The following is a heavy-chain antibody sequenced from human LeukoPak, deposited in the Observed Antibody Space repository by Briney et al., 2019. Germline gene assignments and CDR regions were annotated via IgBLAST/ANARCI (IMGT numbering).Heavy chain of an antibody. V-gene: IGHV4-38-2*02. CDR3: ARDQRIGYSSGWYNWYFDL. D-gene: IGHD6-19*01. CDR2: IHHGGST. CDR1: GYSISSGYY. Sequence: SETLSLTCAVSGYSISSGYYWGWIRQPPGKGLEWIGSIHHGGSTYYNPSLKSRVTISVDTSKNQFSLKLSSVTAADTAVYYCARDQRIGYSSGWYNWYFDLWGRGTLVTVSS. J-gene: IGHJ2*01.